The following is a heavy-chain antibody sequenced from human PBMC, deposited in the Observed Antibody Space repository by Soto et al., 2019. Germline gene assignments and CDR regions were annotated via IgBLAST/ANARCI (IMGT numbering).Heavy chain of an antibody. CDR1: GFTCTNAG. CDR3: AAPRSRLLVNDASDI. D-gene: IGHD3-3*02. V-gene: IGHV3-15*07. CDR2: IKSESDGGTT. J-gene: IGHJ3*02. Sequence: GGSLRLSCGAAGFTCTNAGGNWVGQAPGKGLEWVGRIKSESDGGTTDYASPVKGRFTISRDDSKTTVYLQMNSLKTEDTAVYFCAAPRSRLLVNDASDIWGQGTMVTVSS.